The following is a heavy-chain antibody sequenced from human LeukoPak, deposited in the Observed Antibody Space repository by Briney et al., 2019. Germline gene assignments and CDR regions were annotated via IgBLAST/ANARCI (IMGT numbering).Heavy chain of an antibody. J-gene: IGHJ6*03. CDR1: GGSIDAYY. Sequence: SETLSLTCTVSGGSIDAYYWTWIRQPGDKRLEWLGRMFTSGSTNYNPSLKSRVTMSVDTSKNQFSLKLSSVTAADTAVYYCARDMSEEVVVPAAAYYYYYMDVWGKGTTVTVSS. D-gene: IGHD2-2*01. CDR3: ARDMSEEVVVPAAAYYYYYMDV. CDR2: MFTSGST. V-gene: IGHV4-4*07.